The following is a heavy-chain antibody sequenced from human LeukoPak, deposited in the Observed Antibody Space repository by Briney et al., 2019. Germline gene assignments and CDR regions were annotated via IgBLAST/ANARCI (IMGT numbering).Heavy chain of an antibody. CDR2: MSGSGGST. CDR3: AKDGFDYYDSSGYYYAPDFDY. V-gene: IGHV3-23*01. J-gene: IGHJ4*02. D-gene: IGHD3-22*01. CDR1: GFTFSSYA. Sequence: GGSLRLSCAASGFTFSSYAMSWVRQAPGKGLEWVSTMSGSGGSTYYADSVKGRFTISRDNSKNTLYLQMNSLRAEDTAVYYCAKDGFDYYDSSGYYYAPDFDYWGQGTLVTVSS.